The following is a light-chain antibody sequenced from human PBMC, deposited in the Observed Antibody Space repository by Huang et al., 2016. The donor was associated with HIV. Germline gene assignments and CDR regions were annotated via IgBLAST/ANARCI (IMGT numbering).Light chain of an antibody. J-gene: IGKJ1*01. Sequence: EIVLTQSPDTLSLSPGERATLSCRASDHANRGNLAWYQHKPGQAPRLLIYGASSMATGIPDRFSGSGSGTDFTLTISGLEPEDFAVFYCQQYGNSPLTFGQGTKVEIK. CDR1: DHANRGN. CDR2: GAS. CDR3: QQYGNSPLT. V-gene: IGKV3-20*01.